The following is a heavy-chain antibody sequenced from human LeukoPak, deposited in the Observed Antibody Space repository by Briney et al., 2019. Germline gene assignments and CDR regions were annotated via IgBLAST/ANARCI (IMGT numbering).Heavy chain of an antibody. D-gene: IGHD6-19*01. J-gene: IGHJ4*02. V-gene: IGHV3-7*05. CDR1: GFTLSSYW. CDR2: IKQDGSED. Sequence: PGGSLRLSCAASGFTLSSYWMSWVRQAPGKGLEWVANIKQDGSEDYYVDSVKGRFTISRDNANNSLYLQMNSPRAEDTAMYYCATHTSGWKGYFDYWGQGTLVSVSS. CDR3: ATHTSGWKGYFDY.